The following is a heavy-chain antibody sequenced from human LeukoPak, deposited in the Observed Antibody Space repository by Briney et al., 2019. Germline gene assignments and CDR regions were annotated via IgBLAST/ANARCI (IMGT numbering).Heavy chain of an antibody. V-gene: IGHV3-74*01. J-gene: IGHJ4*02. CDR3: AKGLMGATPYYFDY. D-gene: IGHD1-26*01. CDR2: INTDGSST. CDR1: GFTFSSYW. Sequence: GGSLRLSCAASGFTFSSYWMHWVRQAPGKGLVWVSRINTDGSSTTYADSVKGRFTISRDNAKNTLYLQMNSLRADVTAVYYCAKGLMGATPYYFDYWGQGTLVTVSS.